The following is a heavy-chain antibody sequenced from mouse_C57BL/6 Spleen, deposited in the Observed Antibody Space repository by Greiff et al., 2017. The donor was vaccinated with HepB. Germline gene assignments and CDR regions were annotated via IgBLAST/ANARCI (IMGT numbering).Heavy chain of an antibody. V-gene: IGHV5-16*01. CDR3: ARVGTYYSNYIDY. J-gene: IGHJ2*01. CDR2: INYDGSST. CDR1: GFTFSDYY. D-gene: IGHD2-5*01. Sequence: EVNVVESEGGLVQPGSSMKLSCTASGFTFSDYYMAWVRQVPEKGLEWVANINYDGSSTYYLDSLKSRFIISRDNAKNILYLQMSSLKSEDTATYYCARVGTYYSNYIDYWGQGTTLTVSS.